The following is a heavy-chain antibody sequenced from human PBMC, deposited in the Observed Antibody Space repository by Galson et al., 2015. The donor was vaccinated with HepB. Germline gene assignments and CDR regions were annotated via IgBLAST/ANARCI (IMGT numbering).Heavy chain of an antibody. CDR1: GGTFSSYA. Sequence: SVKVSCKASGGTFSSYAISWVRQAPGQGLEWMGGIIPIFGTANYAQKFQGRVTITADESTSTAYMELSSLRSEDTAVYYCAGDPAAYCGGDCYQSYDYWGQGTLVTVSS. J-gene: IGHJ4*02. D-gene: IGHD2-21*02. CDR2: IIPIFGTA. CDR3: AGDPAAYCGGDCYQSYDY. V-gene: IGHV1-69*13.